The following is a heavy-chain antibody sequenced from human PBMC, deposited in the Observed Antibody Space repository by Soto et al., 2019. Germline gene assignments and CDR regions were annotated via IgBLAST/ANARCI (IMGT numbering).Heavy chain of an antibody. CDR2: IYHSGST. V-gene: IGHV4-4*02. J-gene: IGHJ4*02. Sequence: QVQLQESGPGLVKPSGTLSLTCAVSGGSISSSNWWSWVRQPPGKGLEWIGEIYHSGSTNYNPALKSRVTIPVDKTKNQFSLKLSSVTAADTAVYYCGCRSRSWYVYNYWGRGTLVTVSS. D-gene: IGHD6-13*01. CDR1: GGSISSSNW. CDR3: GCRSRSWYVYNY.